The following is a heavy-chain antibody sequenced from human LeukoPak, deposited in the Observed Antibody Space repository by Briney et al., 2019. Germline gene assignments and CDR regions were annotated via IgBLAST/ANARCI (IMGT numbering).Heavy chain of an antibody. J-gene: IGHJ4*02. Sequence: GGSLRLSCAASGFTFSGFAMSWVRQAPGKGLEWVSTISNSGGSTYYADSVKGRFTISRDNSKNTLNLQMNSLRAEDTAVYYCARDKGDGSFDHWGQGTLVTVSS. CDR2: ISNSGGST. CDR1: GFTFSGFA. CDR3: ARDKGDGSFDH. V-gene: IGHV3-23*01. D-gene: IGHD5-24*01.